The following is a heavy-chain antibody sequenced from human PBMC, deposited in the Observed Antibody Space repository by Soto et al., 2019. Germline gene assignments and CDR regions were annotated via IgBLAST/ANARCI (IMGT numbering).Heavy chain of an antibody. J-gene: IGHJ4*02. Sequence: EVLVVESGGGLVQPGGSLRLSCAASGFTFSGVWMTWVRQAPGKGLQWVATTKPDGSENFYVDSVKGRFTISRDNAKNLFFLQMNSLRAEDTAVYYCARESTWSFDYWGQGSLVTVSS. D-gene: IGHD3-16*01. CDR2: TKPDGSEN. V-gene: IGHV3-7*01. CDR3: ARESTWSFDY. CDR1: GFTFSGVW.